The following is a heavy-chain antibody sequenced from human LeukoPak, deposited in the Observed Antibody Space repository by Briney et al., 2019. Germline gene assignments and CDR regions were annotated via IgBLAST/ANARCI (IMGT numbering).Heavy chain of an antibody. CDR3: AREGVAAAGANWFDP. CDR2: INHSGST. Sequence: SETPSLTCAVYGGSFSGYYWSWIRQPPGKGLEWIGEINHSGSTNYNPSLKSRVTISVDTSKNQFSLKLSSVTAADTAVYYCAREGVAAAGANWFDPWGQGTLVTVSS. CDR1: GGSFSGYY. D-gene: IGHD6-13*01. V-gene: IGHV4-34*01. J-gene: IGHJ5*02.